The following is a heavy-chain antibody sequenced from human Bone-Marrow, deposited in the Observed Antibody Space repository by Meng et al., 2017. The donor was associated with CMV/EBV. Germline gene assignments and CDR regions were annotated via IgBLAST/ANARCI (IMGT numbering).Heavy chain of an antibody. J-gene: IGHJ4*02. D-gene: IGHD6-13*01. CDR3: ATGGIAALDY. Sequence: GESLKISCAASGFTFSSYAMHWVRQAPGKGLEWVAVISYDGSNKYYADSVKGRFTISRDNSKNTLHLQMNSLRAEDTAVYYCATGGIAALDYWGQGTLVTVSS. CDR1: GFTFSSYA. CDR2: ISYDGSNK. V-gene: IGHV3-30-3*01.